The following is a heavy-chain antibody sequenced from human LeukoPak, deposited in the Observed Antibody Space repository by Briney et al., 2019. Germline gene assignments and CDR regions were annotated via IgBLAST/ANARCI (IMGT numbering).Heavy chain of an antibody. Sequence: GRSLRLSCAASGFTFSSYAMHWVRQAPGKGLEWVAVISYDGSNKYYADSVKGRFTISRDTSKSTLYLQLNSLRPEDTAVYYCARDHIPMVRVNWFDPWGQGTLVTVPS. CDR1: GFTFSSYA. CDR3: ARDHIPMVRVNWFDP. CDR2: ISYDGSNK. D-gene: IGHD3-10*01. J-gene: IGHJ5*02. V-gene: IGHV3-30-3*01.